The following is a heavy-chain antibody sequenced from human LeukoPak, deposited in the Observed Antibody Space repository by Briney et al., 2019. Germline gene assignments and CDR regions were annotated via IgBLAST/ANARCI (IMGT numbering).Heavy chain of an antibody. Sequence: GASVKVSFKASGYTFTVYYMHWVRQAPGQGLEWMGVINPNSGGTNYSQKFQCWVTITRDMAISTAYMELSRLRSDDTAVYYCARDSHRGYCSGGSCYSDAFDIWGQGTMVTVSS. D-gene: IGHD2-15*01. CDR2: INPNSGGT. CDR1: GYTFTVYY. V-gene: IGHV1-2*04. CDR3: ARDSHRGYCSGGSCYSDAFDI. J-gene: IGHJ3*02.